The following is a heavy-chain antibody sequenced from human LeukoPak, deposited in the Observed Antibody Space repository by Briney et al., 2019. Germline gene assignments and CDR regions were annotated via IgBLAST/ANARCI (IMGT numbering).Heavy chain of an antibody. D-gene: IGHD3-22*01. Sequence: ASVKVSCKASGCTFTRYYLHWVRPAPGQGLEWMGWINPNSGGTNYGRKLQGRLTMNRDTSISPAYMELTRLRSDDTAEYYCARALYYESNGYYSSSYYYFQHWGQGTLVTVSS. J-gene: IGHJ1*01. CDR2: INPNSGGT. CDR3: ARALYYESNGYYSSSYYYFQH. V-gene: IGHV1-2*02. CDR1: GCTFTRYY.